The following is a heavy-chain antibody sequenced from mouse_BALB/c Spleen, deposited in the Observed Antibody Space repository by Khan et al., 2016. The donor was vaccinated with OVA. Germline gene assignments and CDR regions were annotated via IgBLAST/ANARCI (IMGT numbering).Heavy chain of an antibody. CDR2: ISSGGHYT. Sequence: EVELVESGGDLVKTGGSLKLSCAASGFTFSTYGMSWVRQTPDKRLEWVATISSGGHYTYYIDSVKGRFTISRDNAKNILYLQMTSLGSEDTAMYYCARLAYYYNSEGFAYWGQGTLVTVSA. CDR1: GFTFSTYG. D-gene: IGHD1-1*02. CDR3: ARLAYYYNSEGFAY. V-gene: IGHV5-6*01. J-gene: IGHJ3*01.